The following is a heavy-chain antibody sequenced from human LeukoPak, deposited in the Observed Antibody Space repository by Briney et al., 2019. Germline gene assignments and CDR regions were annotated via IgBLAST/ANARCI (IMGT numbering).Heavy chain of an antibody. V-gene: IGHV4-4*07. D-gene: IGHD4-17*01. CDR1: GGSISSYY. CDR2: IYTSGST. CDR3: AREPGDDYGDYVDY. J-gene: IGHJ4*02. Sequence: SETLSLTCTVSGGSISSYYWSWIRQPAGKGLEWIGRIYTSGSTNYNPSLKSRVTISVNKSKNQFSLKLSPVTAADTAVYYCAREPGDDYGDYVDYWGQGTLVTVSS.